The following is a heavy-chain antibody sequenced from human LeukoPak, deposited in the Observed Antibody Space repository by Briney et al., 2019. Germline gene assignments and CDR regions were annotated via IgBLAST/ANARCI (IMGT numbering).Heavy chain of an antibody. CDR2: INHSGST. CDR1: GGSFSGYC. J-gene: IGHJ4*02. Sequence: SETLSLTCAVYGGSFSGYCWSWIRQPPGKGLEWIGEINHSGSTNYNPSLKSRATISVDTSKNQFSLKLSSVTAADTAVYYCARRRRGIQLFDYWGQGTLVTVSS. CDR3: ARRRRGIQLFDY. V-gene: IGHV4-34*01. D-gene: IGHD5-18*01.